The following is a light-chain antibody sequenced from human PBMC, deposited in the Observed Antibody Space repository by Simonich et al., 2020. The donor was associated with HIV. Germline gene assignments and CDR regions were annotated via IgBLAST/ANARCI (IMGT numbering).Light chain of an antibody. V-gene: IGKV3-20*01. J-gene: IGKJ4*01. CDR2: VAS. Sequence: EIVMTQSPATLSVSPGERATLSCRASQSVSSNLAWYQQKPGQAPRLLIYVASSRATGIPDRFSGSGSGTDFTLTISRLEPEDFAVYYCQQYGSLLTFGGGTKVEIK. CDR3: QQYGSLLT. CDR1: QSVSSN.